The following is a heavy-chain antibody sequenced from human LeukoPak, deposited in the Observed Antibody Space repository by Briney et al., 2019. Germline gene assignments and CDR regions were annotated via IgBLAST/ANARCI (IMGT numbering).Heavy chain of an antibody. CDR1: GFTFSSYG. D-gene: IGHD5-18*01. Sequence: GRSLRLSCAASGFTFSSYGMHWVRQAPGKGQEWVAVIWYDGSNKYYADSVKGRFTISRDNSKNTLYLQMNSLRAEDTAVYYCARDWDTAMVDYWGQGTLVTVSS. CDR3: ARDWDTAMVDY. J-gene: IGHJ4*02. CDR2: IWYDGSNK. V-gene: IGHV3-33*01.